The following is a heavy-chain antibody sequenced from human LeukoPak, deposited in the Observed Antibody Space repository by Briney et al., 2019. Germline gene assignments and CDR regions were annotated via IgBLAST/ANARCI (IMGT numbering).Heavy chain of an antibody. Sequence: EASETLSLTCAVYGGSFSAYYWTWIRQPPGKGLEWIGEINHSGSTNYNPSLKSRVTISLDASKKQFSLKLSSVTAADTAVYYCAKVTASGFFDYWGQGTLVTVSS. V-gene: IGHV4-34*01. CDR2: INHSGST. CDR1: GGSFSAYY. D-gene: IGHD2-21*02. CDR3: AKVTASGFFDY. J-gene: IGHJ4*02.